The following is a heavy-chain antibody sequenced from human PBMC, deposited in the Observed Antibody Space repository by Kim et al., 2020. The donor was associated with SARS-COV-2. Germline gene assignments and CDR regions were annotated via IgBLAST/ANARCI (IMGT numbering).Heavy chain of an antibody. CDR3: ARGNEM. V-gene: IGHV3-74*01. Sequence: DGRNTGYVDSFKGRCTINRDNAKNTLYRQMNSLRVDDTGVYFCARGNEMWGQGTRVTVSS. CDR2: DGRNT. J-gene: IGHJ3*02.